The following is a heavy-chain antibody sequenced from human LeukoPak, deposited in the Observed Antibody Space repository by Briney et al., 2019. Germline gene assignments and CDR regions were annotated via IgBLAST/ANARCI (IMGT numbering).Heavy chain of an antibody. Sequence: GGSLRLSCAASGFTFSSYGMHWVRQAPGKGLEWVAVIWYDGSNKYYAESVKGRFTISRDNSKNTLYLQMNSLRAEDTAVYYCARDFKITIFGVVTPGGMDVWGQGTTVTVSS. CDR1: GFTFSSYG. D-gene: IGHD3-3*01. V-gene: IGHV3-33*01. CDR2: IWYDGSNK. J-gene: IGHJ6*02. CDR3: ARDFKITIFGVVTPGGMDV.